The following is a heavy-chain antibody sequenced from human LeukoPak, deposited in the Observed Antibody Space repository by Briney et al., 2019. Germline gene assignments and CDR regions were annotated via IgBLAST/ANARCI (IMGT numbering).Heavy chain of an antibody. V-gene: IGHV4-34*01. CDR1: GGSFSGYY. Sequence: SETLSLTCAVYGGSFSGYYWNWIRQPPGKGLEWIGSIYYSGNTYYNPSLKSRVTISVDTSKNQFSLRLSSVTAADTAVYYCARPNWNDLHFDYWGQGTLVTVSS. D-gene: IGHD1-1*01. J-gene: IGHJ4*02. CDR2: IYYSGNT. CDR3: ARPNWNDLHFDY.